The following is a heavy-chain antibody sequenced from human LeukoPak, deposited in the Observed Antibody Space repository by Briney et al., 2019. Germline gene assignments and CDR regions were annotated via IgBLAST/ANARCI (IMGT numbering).Heavy chain of an antibody. Sequence: GESLKISCKVSGYSFTSYWIGWVRQMPGKGLEWMGIIYPGDSDTRYSPSFQGQVTISADKSISTAYLQRNTLRASDTAMYYCARRSVDTAMVSDYFDYWGQGTLVTVSS. J-gene: IGHJ4*02. CDR3: ARRSVDTAMVSDYFDY. CDR2: IYPGDSDT. CDR1: GYSFTSYW. V-gene: IGHV5-51*01. D-gene: IGHD5-18*01.